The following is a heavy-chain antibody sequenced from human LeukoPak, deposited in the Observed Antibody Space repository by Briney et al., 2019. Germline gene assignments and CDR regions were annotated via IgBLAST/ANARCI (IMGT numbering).Heavy chain of an antibody. CDR3: ARDQLELRGNWFDP. J-gene: IGHJ5*02. CDR2: ITPIFGTA. D-gene: IGHD1-7*01. Sequence: SVKVSCKASGGTFSSYAISWVRQAPGQGLEWMGGITPIFGTANYAQKFQGRVTITTDESTSTAYMELSSLRSEDTAVYYCARDQLELRGNWFDPWGQGTLVTVSS. CDR1: GGTFSSYA. V-gene: IGHV1-69*05.